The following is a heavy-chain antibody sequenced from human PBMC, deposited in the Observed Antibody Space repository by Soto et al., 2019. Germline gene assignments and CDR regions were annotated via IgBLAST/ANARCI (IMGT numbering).Heavy chain of an antibody. CDR2: IIPIFGTA. CDR3: ARVTSPRRYSSSWYEVDDY. J-gene: IGHJ4*02. V-gene: IGHV1-69*13. Sequence: SVKVSCKASGGTFSRYSISWVRQAPGQGLEWMGGIIPIFGTANYAQKFQGRVTITADESTSTAYMELSSLRSEDTAVYYCARVTSPRRYSSSWYEVDDYWGQGTLVTVSS. D-gene: IGHD6-13*01. CDR1: GGTFSRYS.